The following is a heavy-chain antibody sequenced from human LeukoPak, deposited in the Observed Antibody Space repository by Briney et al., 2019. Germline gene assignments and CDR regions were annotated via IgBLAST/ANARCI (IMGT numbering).Heavy chain of an antibody. CDR1: GFIFNKAW. CDR2: IKSNNDGGTT. J-gene: IGHJ4*02. D-gene: IGHD2-21*01. Sequence: SGGSLRLSCAASGFIFNKAWMNWLRQAPGKGPEWVGRIKSNNDGGTTDYASPVEGRFIISRDDSKNTIYLQMNRLIIDDTAIYYCTPVMVEDRGFWGQGTLVTVSS. V-gene: IGHV3-15*01. CDR3: TPVMVEDRGF.